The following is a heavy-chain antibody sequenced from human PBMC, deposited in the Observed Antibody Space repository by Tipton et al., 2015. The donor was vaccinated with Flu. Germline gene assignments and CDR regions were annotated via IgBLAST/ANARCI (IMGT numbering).Heavy chain of an antibody. V-gene: IGHV4-31*03. CDR1: GGPITSGADY. CDR2: IYYIGST. D-gene: IGHD3-10*01. CDR3: ARGLYGSGSYQRRYFDY. Sequence: TLSLTCTVSGGPITSGADYWSWIRQHPGKGLEWIGHIYYIGSTNYNPSLKSRVTISMDTSKNQFSLKLSSVTAADTAVYYCARGLYGSGSYQRRYFDYWGQGTLVTVSS. J-gene: IGHJ4*02.